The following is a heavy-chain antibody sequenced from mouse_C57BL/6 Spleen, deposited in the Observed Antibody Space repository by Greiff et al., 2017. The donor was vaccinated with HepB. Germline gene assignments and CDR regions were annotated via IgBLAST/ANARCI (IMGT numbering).Heavy chain of an antibody. Sequence: EVKLMESGPELVKPGASVKISCKASGYSFTDYNMNWVKQSNGKSLEWIGVINPNYGTTSYNQKFKGKATLTVDQSSSTAYMQLNSLTSEDSAVYYCARESLYYSHAMDYWGQGTSVTVSS. D-gene: IGHD2-12*01. V-gene: IGHV1-39*01. CDR1: GYSFTDYN. J-gene: IGHJ4*01. CDR3: ARESLYYSHAMDY. CDR2: INPNYGTT.